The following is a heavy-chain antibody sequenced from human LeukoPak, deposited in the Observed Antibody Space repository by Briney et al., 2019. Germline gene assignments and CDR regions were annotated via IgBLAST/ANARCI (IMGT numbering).Heavy chain of an antibody. J-gene: IGHJ5*02. CDR3: ARVPAASGSTHWFDP. CDR2: IYYSGST. D-gene: IGHD6-25*01. V-gene: IGHV4-59*01. Sequence: SETLSLTCTVSGGSISSYYWSWIRQPPGKGLDWIGYIYYSGSTNYNPSLKSRVTISVDTSKNQFSLKLSSVTAADTAVYYCARVPAASGSTHWFDPWGQGTLVTVSS. CDR1: GGSISSYY.